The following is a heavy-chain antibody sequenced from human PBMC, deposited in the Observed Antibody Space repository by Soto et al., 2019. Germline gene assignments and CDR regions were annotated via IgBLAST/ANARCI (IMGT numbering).Heavy chain of an antibody. D-gene: IGHD3-10*01. CDR3: AGGINYYGSGSFDY. J-gene: IGHJ4*02. CDR1: GYTFSGYY. CDR2: ISAYNGNT. Sequence: ASVKVSCKASGYTFSGYYMHWVRQAPGQGLEWMGWISAYNGNTNYAQKLQGRVTMTTDTSTSTAYMELRSLRSDDTAVYYCAGGINYYGSGSFDYWGQGTLVTVSS. V-gene: IGHV1-18*04.